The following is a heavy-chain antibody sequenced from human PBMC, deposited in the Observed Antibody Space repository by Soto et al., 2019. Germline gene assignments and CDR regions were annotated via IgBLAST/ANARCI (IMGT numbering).Heavy chain of an antibody. CDR2: ISAYNGNT. CDR1: GYTFTRYG. J-gene: IGHJ3*02. D-gene: IGHD2-8*01. CDR3: AREGPPEDCTNGVCYYAFDI. Sequence: ASVKVSCKASGYTFTRYGISWVRQAPGQGLEWMGWISAYNGNTNYAQKLQGRVTMTTDTSTSTAYMELSSLRSDDTAVYYCAREGPPEDCTNGVCYYAFDIWGQGTMVTVSS. V-gene: IGHV1-18*01.